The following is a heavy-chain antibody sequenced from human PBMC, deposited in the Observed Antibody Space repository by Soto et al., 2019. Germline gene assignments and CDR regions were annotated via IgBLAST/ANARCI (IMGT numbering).Heavy chain of an antibody. Sequence: GGSLRLSCAASGFAFSSYGMHWVRQAPGKGLEWVAVISFDGSDEYYGDSVKGRFTISRDDSKNTLYLQMNSLRVEDTAVYYCARDDVLCDGGRCYGVPLDVWGKGTTVTVSS. V-gene: IGHV3-30*03. CDR3: ARDDVLCDGGRCYGVPLDV. CDR2: ISFDGSDE. CDR1: GFAFSSYG. D-gene: IGHD2-15*01. J-gene: IGHJ6*04.